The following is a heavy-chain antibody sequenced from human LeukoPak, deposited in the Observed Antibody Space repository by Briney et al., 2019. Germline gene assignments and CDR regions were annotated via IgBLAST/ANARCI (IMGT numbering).Heavy chain of an antibody. J-gene: IGHJ4*02. V-gene: IGHV3-23*01. D-gene: IGHD4-23*01. CDR3: ANRDYGGNYLGY. CDR1: GFTFSSYA. CDR2: ISGSGGNT. Sequence: GGSLRLSCAASGFTFSSYAMSWVRQAPGKGLEWVSAISGSGGNTYYADSVKGRFTISRDNSKNTVYLQMNSLRAEDTAVYYCANRDYGGNYLGYWGQGTLVTVSS.